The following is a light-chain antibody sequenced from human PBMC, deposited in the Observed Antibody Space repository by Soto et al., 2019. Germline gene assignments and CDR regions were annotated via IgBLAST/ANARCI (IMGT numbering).Light chain of an antibody. Sequence: QSALTQPRSVSGSPGQSVTISCTGTSSDVGGYNYVSWYQQYPGKAPKLMIYDVSKRPSGVPDRFSGSKSGNTASLTISGLQAEDEADYYCCSYGGSYNVIFGGGTKLTVL. V-gene: IGLV2-11*01. CDR2: DVS. CDR3: CSYGGSYNVI. J-gene: IGLJ2*01. CDR1: SSDVGGYNY.